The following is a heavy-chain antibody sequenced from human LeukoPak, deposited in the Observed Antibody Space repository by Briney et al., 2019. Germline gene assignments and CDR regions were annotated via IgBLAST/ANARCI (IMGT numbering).Heavy chain of an antibody. Sequence: SETLSLTCTVSGASMSSYYWSWIGQPPGKGMEWTGYIYSSGSTNYNPSLKSRVTISVDTSKNQFSLKLTSVTAADTAVYYCAAFKQWLVVLDFWGQGTLVTVSS. CDR1: GASMSSYY. V-gene: IGHV4-59*08. CDR3: AAFKQWLVVLDF. CDR2: IYSSGST. D-gene: IGHD6-19*01. J-gene: IGHJ4*02.